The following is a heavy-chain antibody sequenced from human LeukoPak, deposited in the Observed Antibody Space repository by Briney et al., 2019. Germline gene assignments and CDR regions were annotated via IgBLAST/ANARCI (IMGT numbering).Heavy chain of an antibody. CDR2: ISSSSSYI. Sequence: GGSLRLSCAASGFTFTSYSMNWVRQAPGKGLEWVSSISSSSSYIYYADSVKGRFTISRGNAKNSLYLRMNSLRAEDTAVYYCVRDRGGNDYDYWGQGTLVTVAS. CDR1: GFTFTSYS. CDR3: VRDRGGNDYDY. V-gene: IGHV3-21*01. J-gene: IGHJ4*02. D-gene: IGHD5-12*01.